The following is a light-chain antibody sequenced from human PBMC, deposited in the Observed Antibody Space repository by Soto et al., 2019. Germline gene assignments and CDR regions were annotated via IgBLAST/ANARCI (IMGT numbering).Light chain of an antibody. CDR1: QTISSW. J-gene: IGKJ1*01. CDR3: QHYNSYSGA. Sequence: DIQMTQSPSTLSGSVGDRVTITCRASQTISSWLAWYQQKPGKAPKLLIYKASTLKSGVPSRFSGSGSGTEFTLTIGSLQPDDFATYYCQHYNSYSGAFGQGTKVDI. V-gene: IGKV1-5*03. CDR2: KAS.